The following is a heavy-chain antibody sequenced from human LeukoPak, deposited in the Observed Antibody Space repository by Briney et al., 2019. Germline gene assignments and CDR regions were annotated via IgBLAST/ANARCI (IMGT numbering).Heavy chain of an antibody. D-gene: IGHD2-15*01. CDR1: GFTFSSYA. CDR3: AKAKSCNGGSCASWFDP. V-gene: IGHV3-23*01. CDR2: ISGSGDRT. J-gene: IGHJ5*02. Sequence: GGSLRLSCAASGFTFSSYAMSWVRQAPGKGLEWVSSISGSGDRTYYADSVKGRFTISRDNSKNTLYLQMSSLRAEDTAVYYCAKAKSCNGGSCASWFDPWGQGTLVTVSS.